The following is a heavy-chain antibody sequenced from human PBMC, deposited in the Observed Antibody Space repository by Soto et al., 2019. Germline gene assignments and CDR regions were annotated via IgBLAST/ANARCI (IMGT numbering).Heavy chain of an antibody. V-gene: IGHV3-30*18. D-gene: IGHD3-10*01. CDR1: GFTFSSYG. J-gene: IGHJ6*02. CDR3: AKDRGGGYYYYYYGMDV. CDR2: ISYDGSNK. Sequence: PGGSLRLSCAASGFTFSSYGMHWVRQAPGKGLEWVAVISYDGSNKYYADSVKGRFTISRDNSKNTLYLQMNSLRAEDTAVYYCAKDRGGGYYYYYYGMDVWGQGTTVTVSS.